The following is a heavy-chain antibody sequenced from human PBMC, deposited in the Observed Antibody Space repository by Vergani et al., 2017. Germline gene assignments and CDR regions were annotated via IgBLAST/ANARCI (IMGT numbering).Heavy chain of an antibody. CDR3: ARGAVAGTGFPDY. Sequence: QVQLVQSGAEVKKPGASVKVSCKASGYTFTSYAMHWVRQAPGQRLEWMGWINAGNGNTKYSQKFQGRVTITRDTSASTAYMELSSLRAGDTAVYYCARGAVAGTGFPDYWGQGTLVTVSS. J-gene: IGHJ4*02. CDR1: GYTFTSYA. V-gene: IGHV1-3*01. D-gene: IGHD6-19*01. CDR2: INAGNGNT.